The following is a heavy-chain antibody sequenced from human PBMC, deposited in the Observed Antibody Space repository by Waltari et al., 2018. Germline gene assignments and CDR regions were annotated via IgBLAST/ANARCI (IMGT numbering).Heavy chain of an antibody. Sequence: QVQLQESGPGLVKPSETLSLTCAVSGYSISSGYYWGWIRQPPGKGLEYIGYISGSSGTTNYNPSLKSRVTISKDTSKNQFSLKLSSVTAADTAVYYCARMSATPFEYWGQGVLVTVSS. CDR2: ISGSSGTT. V-gene: IGHV4-38-2*01. J-gene: IGHJ4*02. D-gene: IGHD2-2*01. CDR3: ARMSATPFEY. CDR1: GYSISSGYY.